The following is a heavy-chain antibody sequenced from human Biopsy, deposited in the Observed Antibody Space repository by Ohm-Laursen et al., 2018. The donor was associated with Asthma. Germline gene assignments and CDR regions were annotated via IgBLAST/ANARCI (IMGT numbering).Heavy chain of an antibody. J-gene: IGHJ3*01. Sequence: ASVKVSCKPSGYNFISFAIHWVRQAPGQRLEWMGWVNPGNGDTKYSQKFQGRVTITRDTSASTAYMELRSLRSEDTATYYCARTYYDFLTGQVKDVFGVWGQGTMVTVSS. CDR2: VNPGNGDT. D-gene: IGHD3-9*01. V-gene: IGHV1-3*01. CDR1: GYNFISFA. CDR3: ARTYYDFLTGQVKDVFGV.